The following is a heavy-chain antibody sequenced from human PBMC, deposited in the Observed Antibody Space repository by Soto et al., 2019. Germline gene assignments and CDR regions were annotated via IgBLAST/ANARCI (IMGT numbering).Heavy chain of an antibody. D-gene: IGHD4-17*01. CDR1: GGSISSGGYY. V-gene: IGHV4-31*03. J-gene: IGHJ2*01. CDR2: IYYSGST. Sequence: QVQLQESGPGLVKPSQTLSLTCPVSGGSISSGGYYWSWIRQHPGKGLEWIGYIYYSGSTYYNPSLESRVTISVDTSKNQFSLKLSSVTAADTAVYYCARGRYGDYPYWYFDLWGRGTLVTVSS. CDR3: ARGRYGDYPYWYFDL.